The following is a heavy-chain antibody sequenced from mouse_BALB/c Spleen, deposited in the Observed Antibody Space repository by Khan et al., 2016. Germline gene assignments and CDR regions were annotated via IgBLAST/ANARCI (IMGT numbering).Heavy chain of an antibody. Sequence: EVQLQESGPSLVKPSQTLSLTCSVTGDSFTSGYWNWIRQFPGNKLEYVGYISYSGSTYSNPSLISRISITPDTSKCHYNMQMNSVTTEDTAAYYRASYDGYSFAYWGPGTLVTVSA. J-gene: IGHJ3*01. D-gene: IGHD2-3*01. V-gene: IGHV3-8*02. CDR1: GDSFTSGY. CDR3: ASYDGYSFAY. CDR2: ISYSGST.